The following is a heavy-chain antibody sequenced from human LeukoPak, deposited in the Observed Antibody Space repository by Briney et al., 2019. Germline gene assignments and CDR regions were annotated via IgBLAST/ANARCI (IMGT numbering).Heavy chain of an antibody. D-gene: IGHD2-2*01. J-gene: IGHJ4*02. Sequence: ETLSLTCTVSGGSISSYYWSWIRQPPGKGLEWIGHIYYSGSTNYNPSLKSRVTISVDTSKNQSSLKLSSVTAADTAVYYCARHRFRTSGNYFDYWGQGTLVTVSS. V-gene: IGHV4-59*08. CDR1: GGSISSYY. CDR3: ARHRFRTSGNYFDY. CDR2: IYYSGST.